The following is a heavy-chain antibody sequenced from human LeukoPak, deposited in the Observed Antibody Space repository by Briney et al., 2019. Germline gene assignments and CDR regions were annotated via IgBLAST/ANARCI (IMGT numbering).Heavy chain of an antibody. CDR3: ARESYYYDSSGPVPFGY. D-gene: IGHD3-22*01. V-gene: IGHV4-4*02. Sequence: SGTLSLTCAVSGGSISSSNWWSWVRQPPGKGLEWIGEIYHSGSTNYNPSLKSRVTISVDKSKNQFSLKLSSVTAADTAVYYCARESYYYDSSGPVPFGYWGQGTLVTVSS. CDR2: IYHSGST. J-gene: IGHJ4*02. CDR1: GGSISSSNW.